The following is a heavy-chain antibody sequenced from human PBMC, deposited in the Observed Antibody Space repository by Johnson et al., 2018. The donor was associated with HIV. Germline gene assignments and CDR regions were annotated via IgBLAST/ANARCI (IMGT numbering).Heavy chain of an antibody. CDR2: MSYDGSDK. V-gene: IGHV3-30*04. D-gene: IGHD2-8*01. CDR1: GFTLSSYV. CDR3: ARGYCTSYSHCDAFDL. Sequence: QVQLVESGGGVVQPGRSLRLSCAVSGFTLSSYVMHWVRQAPGKGLEWVAVMSYDGSDKYYADSVTGRFTISRDNSKNTLYLQMNRLGAEDTAVYFCARGYCTSYSHCDAFDLWGQGTMVTVSS. J-gene: IGHJ3*01.